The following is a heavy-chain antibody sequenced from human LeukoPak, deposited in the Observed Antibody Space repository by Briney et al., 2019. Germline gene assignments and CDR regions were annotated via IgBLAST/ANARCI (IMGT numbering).Heavy chain of an antibody. CDR1: GYTFTGYY. J-gene: IGHJ4*02. CDR3: ARGMGRNIVVVPAALTLYY. D-gene: IGHD2-2*01. CDR2: INPNNGGT. Sequence: ASVKVSCKASGYTFTGYYMHWVRQAPGQGLEWMGWINPNNGGTNYAQKFQGRVTMTRDTSISTAYMELSRLRSDDTAVYYCARGMGRNIVVVPAALTLYYWGQGTLVTVSS. V-gene: IGHV1-2*02.